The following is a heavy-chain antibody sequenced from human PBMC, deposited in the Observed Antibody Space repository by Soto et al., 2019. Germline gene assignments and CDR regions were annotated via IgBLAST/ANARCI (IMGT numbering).Heavy chain of an antibody. CDR2: IYYSGST. D-gene: IGHD3-22*01. CDR3: ARFTLTGYYDSSGNYFDY. CDR1: GGSISSGDYY. V-gene: IGHV4-30-4*01. J-gene: IGHJ4*02. Sequence: TLSLTCTVSGGSISSGDYYWSWIRQPPGKGLEWIGYIYYSGSTYYNPSLKSRVTISVDTSKNQFSLKLSSVTAADTAVYYCARFTLTGYYDSSGNYFDYWGQGTLVTVSS.